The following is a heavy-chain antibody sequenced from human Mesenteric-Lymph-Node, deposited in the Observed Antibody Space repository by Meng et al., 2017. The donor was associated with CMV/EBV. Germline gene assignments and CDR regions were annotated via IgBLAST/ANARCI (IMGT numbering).Heavy chain of an antibody. Sequence: SETLSLTCTVSGGSVSSGSYYWSWIRQPPGKGLEWIGYIYYSGSTNYNPSLKSRVTISVDTSKNQFSLKLSSVTAADTAVYYCARVHSNYAYWGQGTLVTVSS. CDR1: GGSVSSGSYY. J-gene: IGHJ4*02. D-gene: IGHD4-11*01. CDR2: IYYSGST. CDR3: ARVHSNYAY. V-gene: IGHV4-61*01.